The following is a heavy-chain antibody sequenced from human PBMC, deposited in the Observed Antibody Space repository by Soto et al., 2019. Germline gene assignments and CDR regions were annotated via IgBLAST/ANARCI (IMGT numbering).Heavy chain of an antibody. CDR3: AREETAWPLAYGLDV. D-gene: IGHD2-21*02. CDR2: ISSRGDI. Sequence: GGSLRLSCAASGFTFSSYSMNWVRQAPGKGLEWVSSISSRGDIYYADSVKGRSTISRDDAKNSVSLQMNGLRAEETAVYYCAREETAWPLAYGLDVWGQGTTVTVSS. J-gene: IGHJ6*02. V-gene: IGHV3-21*01. CDR1: GFTFSSYS.